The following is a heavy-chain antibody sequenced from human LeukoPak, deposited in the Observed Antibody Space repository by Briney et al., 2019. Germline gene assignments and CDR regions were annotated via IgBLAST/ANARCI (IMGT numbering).Heavy chain of an antibody. CDR2: IYSGGGT. CDR1: GCTVSNHY. Sequence: GGSLRPSCAASGCTVSNHYMNWVRQAPGKGLEWVSVIYSGGGTHYTDSVKGRFTISRDNSKNTLFLQMNNLRAEDTALYYCARSQIVGATDFFHYWGQGTPVTVAS. D-gene: IGHD1-26*01. V-gene: IGHV3-53*01. CDR3: ARSQIVGATDFFHY. J-gene: IGHJ4*02.